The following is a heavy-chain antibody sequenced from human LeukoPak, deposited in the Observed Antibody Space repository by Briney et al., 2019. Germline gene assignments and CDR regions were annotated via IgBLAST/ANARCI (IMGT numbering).Heavy chain of an antibody. CDR2: FDPEDGET. Sequence: ASVKVSCKVSGYTLTELSMHWVRQAPGKGLEWMGGFDPEDGETIYAQKFQGRVTMTEDTSTDTAYMELSSLRSEDMAVHYCASRITMVRGVSGRGAFDIWGQGTMVTVSS. D-gene: IGHD3-10*01. CDR3: ASRITMVRGVSGRGAFDI. CDR1: GYTLTELS. V-gene: IGHV1-24*01. J-gene: IGHJ3*02.